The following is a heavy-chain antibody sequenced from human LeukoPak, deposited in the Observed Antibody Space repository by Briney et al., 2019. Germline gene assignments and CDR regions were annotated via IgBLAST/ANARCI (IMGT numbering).Heavy chain of an antibody. CDR2: IDRGGSK. CDR3: AKTPMVRGVIIWYFDY. V-gene: IGHV3-53*01. CDR1: GFTVTSNY. D-gene: IGHD3-10*01. J-gene: IGHJ4*02. Sequence: PGGSLRLSCAASGFTVTSNYMNWVRQAPGKGLEWVSVIDRGGSKYYADSVKGRFTISRDNSKNTLYLQMNSLRAEDTAVYYCAKTPMVRGVIIWYFDYWGQGTLVTVSS.